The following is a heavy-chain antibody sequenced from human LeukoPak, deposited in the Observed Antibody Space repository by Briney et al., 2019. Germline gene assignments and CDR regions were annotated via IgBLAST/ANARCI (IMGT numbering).Heavy chain of an antibody. CDR2: IRSKAYGGTT. CDR3: SRERYSYGPFDY. V-gene: IGHV3-49*04. D-gene: IGHD5-18*01. J-gene: IGHJ4*02. Sequence: GGSLRLSCAASGFTFSSYGMSWVRQAPGKGLQWVGFIRSKAYGGTTEYAASVKGRFTISRDDSTRIAYLQMNSLKTDDTGVYYCSRERYSYGPFDYWGQGTLVTVSS. CDR1: GFTFSSYG.